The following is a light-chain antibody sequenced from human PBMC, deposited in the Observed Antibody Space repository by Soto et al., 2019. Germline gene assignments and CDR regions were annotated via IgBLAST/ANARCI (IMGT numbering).Light chain of an antibody. CDR1: QSVRSNY. CDR2: NSS. J-gene: IGKJ1*01. Sequence: ETVLTQSPGTLSLSPGGRATLSCRASQSVRSNYLAWYQQKPGQAPRLLIYNSSTRATGIPDRFSGSGSGTDFTLTISRLEPEDCALYYCQQYRDLPQTFGQGTKV. CDR3: QQYRDLPQT. V-gene: IGKV3-20*01.